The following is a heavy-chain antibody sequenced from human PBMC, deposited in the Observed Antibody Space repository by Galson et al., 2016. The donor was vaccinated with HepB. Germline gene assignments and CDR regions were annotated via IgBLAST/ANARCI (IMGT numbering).Heavy chain of an antibody. J-gene: IGHJ4*01. CDR2: ISYDGSGK. CDR3: AKLGGDSGSPY. CDR1: GFTFSTYG. Sequence: SLRLSCAASGFTFSTYGMHWVRQAPGKGLEWVAGISYDGSGKYYTESVKGRFTISRDNSKNTLYLQMNSLRVEDTAVYYCAKLGGDSGSPYWGHGTLVTVSS. V-gene: IGHV3-30*18. D-gene: IGHD5-12*01.